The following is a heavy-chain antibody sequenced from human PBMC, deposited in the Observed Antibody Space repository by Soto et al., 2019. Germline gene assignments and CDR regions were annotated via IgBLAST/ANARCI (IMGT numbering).Heavy chain of an antibody. D-gene: IGHD2-2*01. CDR3: AKVPASLKTFDY. J-gene: IGHJ4*02. CDR1: GFTFGNYA. Sequence: EVQLLDSGGGLAQPGGSLRLSCAASGFTFGNYAMNWVRQPPGKGLEWVWTVSGNGAVTYIADSVKGRFTISRDNSRSTLYLQMNNLRAEDTAIYFCAKVPASLKTFDYWGQGTLVTVSS. CDR2: VSGNGAVT. V-gene: IGHV3-23*01.